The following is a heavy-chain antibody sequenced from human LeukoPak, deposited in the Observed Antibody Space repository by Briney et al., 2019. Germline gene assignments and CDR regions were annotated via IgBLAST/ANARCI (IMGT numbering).Heavy chain of an antibody. Sequence: SETLSLTCTVSGGSISGFYWSWIRQPPGKGLEWIGYIYHTGSTNYNPSLKSRVTVSADTSKNQFSLKLSSVTAADTAVYYCARDRIAAAGTPYWGQGTLVTVSS. D-gene: IGHD6-13*01. V-gene: IGHV4-59*12. CDR3: ARDRIAAAGTPY. CDR1: GGSISGFY. J-gene: IGHJ4*02. CDR2: IYHTGST.